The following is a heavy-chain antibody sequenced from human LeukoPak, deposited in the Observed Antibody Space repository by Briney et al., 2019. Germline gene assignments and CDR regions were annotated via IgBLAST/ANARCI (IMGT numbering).Heavy chain of an antibody. D-gene: IGHD3-10*01. CDR2: INPNSGGT. J-gene: IGHJ5*02. Sequence: ASVKVSCKASGYTFTGYYMHWVRQAPGQGLEWIGWINPNSGGTNYAQKFQGRVTMTRDTSISTAYMELSRLRSDDTAVYYCARSRITMVRGVISWFDPWGQGTLVTVSS. CDR3: ARSRITMVRGVISWFDP. CDR1: GYTFTGYY. V-gene: IGHV1-2*02.